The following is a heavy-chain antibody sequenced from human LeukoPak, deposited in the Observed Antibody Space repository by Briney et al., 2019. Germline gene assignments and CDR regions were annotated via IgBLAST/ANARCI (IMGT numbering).Heavy chain of an antibody. V-gene: IGHV3-48*04. Sequence: PGGSLRLSCAASGFTFSSYSMNWVRQAPGKGLEWVSYISSSSAIYYADSVKGRFTISRDNAKNTLYLQMNSLRAEDTAVYYCARATHYYDSSGLVYWGQGTLVTVSS. D-gene: IGHD3-22*01. CDR2: ISSSSAI. J-gene: IGHJ4*02. CDR3: ARATHYYDSSGLVY. CDR1: GFTFSSYS.